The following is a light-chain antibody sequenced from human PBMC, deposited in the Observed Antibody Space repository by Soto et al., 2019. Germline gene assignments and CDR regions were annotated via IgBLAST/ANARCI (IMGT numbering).Light chain of an antibody. CDR2: WSS. Sequence: DIVLTQSPDSLAVSLGERATINCRSSQTVLYSSTNNNYLAWYQQKPGQPPKLLIYWSSTRESGVPDRFSGSGSGTDFTLTTSSLQAEDVAVYYCQQYYSTPWTFGQGTRVEIK. CDR1: QTVLYSSTNNNY. CDR3: QQYYSTPWT. J-gene: IGKJ1*01. V-gene: IGKV4-1*01.